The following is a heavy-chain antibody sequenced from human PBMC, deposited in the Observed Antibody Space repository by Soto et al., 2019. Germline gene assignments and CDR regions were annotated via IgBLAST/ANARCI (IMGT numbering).Heavy chain of an antibody. V-gene: IGHV3-21*01. CDR2: ISSSSSYI. J-gene: IGHJ4*02. CDR1: GFTFSSYS. D-gene: IGHD4-17*01. CDR3: ARDLGYMTTVTTIFDY. Sequence: GGSLRLSCAASGFTFSSYSMNWVRQAPGKGLEWVSSISSSSSYIYYADSVKGRFTISRDNAKNSLYLQMNSLRAEDTAVYYCARDLGYMTTVTTIFDYWGQGTLVTVSS.